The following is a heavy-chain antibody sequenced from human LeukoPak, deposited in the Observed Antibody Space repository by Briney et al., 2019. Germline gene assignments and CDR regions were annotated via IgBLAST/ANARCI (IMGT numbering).Heavy chain of an antibody. CDR1: GFTFSNAW. CDR2: IKSKTGGGTT. D-gene: IGHD3-16*02. J-gene: IGHJ4*02. V-gene: IGHV3-15*01. Sequence: GGSLRLSCAASGFTFSNAWMSWVRPAPGKGLEWVGRIKSKTGGGTTDYAAPVKGRFTISRDDSKNTLYLQMNSLKTEDTAVYYCTTGVMITFGGVIVFDYWGQGTLVTVSS. CDR3: TTGVMITFGGVIVFDY.